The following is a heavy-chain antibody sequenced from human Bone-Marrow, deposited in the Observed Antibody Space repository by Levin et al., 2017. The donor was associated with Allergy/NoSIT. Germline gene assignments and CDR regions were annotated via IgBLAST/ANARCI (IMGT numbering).Heavy chain of an antibody. Sequence: WASVKVSCKASGYTFTSYDINWVRQATGQGLEWMGWMNSKSGETAYAQKFQGRLTMTRNTSISTAYMELSSLRSDDTAVYYCARKESYYDLGDFYFHGMDVWGQGTTGNVSS. CDR3: ARKESYYDLGDFYFHGMDV. D-gene: IGHD3-10*01. J-gene: IGHJ6*02. V-gene: IGHV1-8*01. CDR2: MNSKSGET. CDR1: GYTFTSYD.